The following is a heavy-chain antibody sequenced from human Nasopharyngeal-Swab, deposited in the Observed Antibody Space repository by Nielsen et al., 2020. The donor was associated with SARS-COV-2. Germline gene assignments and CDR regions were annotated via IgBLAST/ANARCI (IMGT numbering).Heavy chain of an antibody. CDR3: ARGNSYGYDY. J-gene: IGHJ4*02. V-gene: IGHV1-2*06. CDR2: INSNSGDT. Sequence: SVNVSCKAWGCRHTVYSMLWVRQAPGQGLEWMGRINSNSGDTKYAQKFQGRVTMTRDTSISTADMELSRLRSDDTAVYYCARGNSYGYDYWGQGILVTVSS. CDR1: GCRHTVYS. D-gene: IGHD5-18*01.